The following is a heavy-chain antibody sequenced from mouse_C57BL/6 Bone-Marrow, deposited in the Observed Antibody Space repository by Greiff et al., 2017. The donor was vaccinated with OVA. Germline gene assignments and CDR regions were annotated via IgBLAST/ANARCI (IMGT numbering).Heavy chain of an antibody. D-gene: IGHD1-1*01. CDR3: ARLGITTVVAEYYFDY. J-gene: IGHJ2*01. CDR2: IYPRDGST. V-gene: IGHV1-78*01. Sequence: VQLQQSDAELVKPGASVKISCKVSGYTFTDHTIHWMKQRPEQGLEWIGYIYPRDGSTKYNEKFKGKATLTADKSSITAYMQLNSLTSEDSAVYFCARLGITTVVAEYYFDYWGQGTTLTVSS. CDR1: GYTFTDHT.